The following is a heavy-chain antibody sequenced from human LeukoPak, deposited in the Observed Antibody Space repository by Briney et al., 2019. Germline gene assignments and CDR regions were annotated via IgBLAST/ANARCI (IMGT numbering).Heavy chain of an antibody. Sequence: PSETLSLTCTVSGGSISRYYWTWIRQPPGKGLEWIGLVEYNGNTRYNPALKSRIIISLDTSKSQFSLNLTSATAADTAVYYRAGWDLLSLYFKHWGQGSLAIVSS. CDR2: VEYNGNT. CDR3: AGWDLLSLYFKH. CDR1: GGSISRYY. V-gene: IGHV4-59*01. D-gene: IGHD1-26*01. J-gene: IGHJ1*01.